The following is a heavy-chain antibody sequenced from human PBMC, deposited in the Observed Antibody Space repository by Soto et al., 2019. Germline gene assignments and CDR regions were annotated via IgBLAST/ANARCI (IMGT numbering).Heavy chain of an antibody. Sequence: EVQLVQSGGGLVQPGGSLRLSCAGYGVTVTSNYMNWVRQAPGKGLEWVSVIYSGENAYYADSVAGRFTISRDNSKNTLYLQMNSLRVEDTTVYYCERDLDAFDTWGQGTTVIVSS. CDR3: ERDLDAFDT. CDR2: IYSGENA. J-gene: IGHJ3*02. V-gene: IGHV3-53*01. CDR1: GVTVTSNY.